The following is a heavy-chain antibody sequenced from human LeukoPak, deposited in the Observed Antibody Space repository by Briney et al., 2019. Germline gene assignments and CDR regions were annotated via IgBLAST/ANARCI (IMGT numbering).Heavy chain of an antibody. CDR3: ASTTDDGDPYYFDY. D-gene: IGHD4-17*01. J-gene: IGHJ4*02. CDR1: GFTFSSYS. CDR2: ISSSSSYI. Sequence: PGGSLRLSCAASGFTFSSYSMNWVRQAPGKGLEWVSSISSSSSYIYYADSVKGRFTISRDNAKNSLYLQMNSLRAEDTAVYYCASTTDDGDPYYFDYWGQGTLVTVSS. V-gene: IGHV3-21*01.